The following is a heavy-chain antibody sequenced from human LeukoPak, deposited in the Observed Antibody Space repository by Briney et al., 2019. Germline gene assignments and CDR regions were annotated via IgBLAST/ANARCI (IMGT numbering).Heavy chain of an antibody. CDR3: AKDSPRIAAADTFDY. V-gene: IGHV3-9*01. CDR2: ISWNSGSI. CDR1: GFTFDDYA. Sequence: QPGGSLRLSCAASGFTFDDYAMYWVRQAPGKGLEWVSGISWNSGSIGYADSVKGRFTISRDNAKNSLYLQMNSLRAEDTALYYCAKDSPRIAAADTFDYRGQGTLVTVSS. J-gene: IGHJ4*02. D-gene: IGHD6-13*01.